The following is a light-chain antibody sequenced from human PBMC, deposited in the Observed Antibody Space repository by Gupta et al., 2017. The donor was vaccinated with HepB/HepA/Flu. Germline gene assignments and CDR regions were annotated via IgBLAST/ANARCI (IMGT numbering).Light chain of an antibody. CDR3: QQYNDWPRT. CDR1: QTVGRN. V-gene: IGKV3-15*01. J-gene: IGKJ1*01. CDR2: GAS. Sequence: ETVMTQFPATLSVSPGESATLSCRASQTVGRNLAWYQHKSGQAPVLLIYGASTRVTGLPDRFPHRGSKTEFTLTISSLQSEDLAIYYCQQYNDWPRTFGEGTRVEIE.